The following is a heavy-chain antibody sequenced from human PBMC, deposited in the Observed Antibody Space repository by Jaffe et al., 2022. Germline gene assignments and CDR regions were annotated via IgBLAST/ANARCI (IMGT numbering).Heavy chain of an antibody. CDR3: TAEGSYCRSTSCYVYFVY. CDR1: GFDFSGTW. V-gene: IGHV3-15*01. J-gene: IGHJ4*02. Sequence: EVHLVESGGGLVKPGGPLRLSCGASGFDFSGTWMSWVRQAPGKGLEWVGRIKTKTGTADYAGSVNGRFTISRDDSKNTLYLQMNSLKTEDTAVYYCTAEGSYCRSTSCYVYFVYWSQGTLVTVSS. D-gene: IGHD2-2*01. CDR2: IKTKTGTA.